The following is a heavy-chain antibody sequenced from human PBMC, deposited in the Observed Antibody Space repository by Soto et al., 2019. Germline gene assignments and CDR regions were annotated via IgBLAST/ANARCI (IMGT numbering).Heavy chain of an antibody. Sequence: QLQLQESGPGLVKPSETLSLTCTVSGGSISSSSYYWGWIRQPPGKGLEWIGSIYYSGSTYYNPSLKXLVNIXXDTSKNQFSLKLSSVTAADTAVYYCARQSGYSGYDWGQGTLVTVSS. J-gene: IGHJ4*02. CDR3: ARQSGYSGYD. D-gene: IGHD5-12*01. V-gene: IGHV4-39*01. CDR2: IYYSGST. CDR1: GGSISSSSYY.